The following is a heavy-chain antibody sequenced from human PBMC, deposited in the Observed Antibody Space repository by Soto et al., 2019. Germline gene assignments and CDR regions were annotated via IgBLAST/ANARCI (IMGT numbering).Heavy chain of an antibody. Sequence: QVQLVQSGAEVKKPGASVKVSCKASGYTFTSYAMHWVRQAPGQRLEWMGWINAGNGNTKYSQKCRGRVTITRETSASTAYMELSSLRSEDTAVYYCAGSSGYYYVGYWGQGALVTVSS. CDR3: AGSSGYYYVGY. V-gene: IGHV1-3*01. D-gene: IGHD3-22*01. CDR1: GYTFTSYA. CDR2: INAGNGNT. J-gene: IGHJ4*02.